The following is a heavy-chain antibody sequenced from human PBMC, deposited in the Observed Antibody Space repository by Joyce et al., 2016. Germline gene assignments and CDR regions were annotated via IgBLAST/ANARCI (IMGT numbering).Heavy chain of an antibody. D-gene: IGHD3-16*01. CDR1: GSTFSSSS. V-gene: IGHV3-21*01. Sequence: QLVESGGGVVKAGGSLRLSCEACGSTFSSSSMSWFRQAPGKGLEWVAAISATSYYIFNAETVRGRFTVSRDNAKKTLYLQMNSLRAEDSAVFYCARGGISYYYAMDVWGQGTTVTVSS. J-gene: IGHJ6*02. CDR3: ARGGISYYYAMDV. CDR2: ISATSYYI.